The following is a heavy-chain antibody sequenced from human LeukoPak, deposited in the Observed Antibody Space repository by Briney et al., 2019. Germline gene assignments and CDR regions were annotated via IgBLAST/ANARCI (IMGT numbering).Heavy chain of an antibody. Sequence: GGSLRLSCAASGLTFSDCAGSGVRRAPGKGLDLVSAISGSGGSTYYADSVKGRFTISRDNSKNTLYLQMNGLRAEDTAVYYCAKAHCSGGDCYSPDYWGQGTLVTVSS. V-gene: IGHV3-23*01. D-gene: IGHD2-15*01. CDR3: AKAHCSGGDCYSPDY. CDR2: ISGSGGST. CDR1: GLTFSDCA. J-gene: IGHJ4*02.